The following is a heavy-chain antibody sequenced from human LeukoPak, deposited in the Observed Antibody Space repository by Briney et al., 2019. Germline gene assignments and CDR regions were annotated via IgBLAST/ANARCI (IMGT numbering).Heavy chain of an antibody. CDR1: GFTFSRYS. Sequence: PGGSLRLSCAASGFTFSRYSMNWVRQAPGKGLEWVSVIYSGGSTYYADSVKGRFTISRDNSKNSLYLQMNSLRAEDTAVYYCARSLGYSSGHGMDVWGQGTTVTVSS. D-gene: IGHD6-19*01. CDR3: ARSLGYSSGHGMDV. J-gene: IGHJ6*02. V-gene: IGHV3-53*01. CDR2: IYSGGST.